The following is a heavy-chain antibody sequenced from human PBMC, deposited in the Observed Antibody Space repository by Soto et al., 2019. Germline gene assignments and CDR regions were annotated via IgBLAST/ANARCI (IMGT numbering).Heavy chain of an antibody. D-gene: IGHD6-13*01. J-gene: IGHJ4*02. CDR1: GFSLSTSGVG. Sequence: GPTLVNPTQTLTLTCTFSGFSLSTSGVGVGWIRQPPGKALEWLALIYWDDDKRYSPSLKSRLTITKYTSKNQVVLTMINMDPVDTGTYYCVHRYSSSWTFDYWGQGALVTVSS. CDR2: IYWDDDK. CDR3: VHRYSSSWTFDY. V-gene: IGHV2-5*02.